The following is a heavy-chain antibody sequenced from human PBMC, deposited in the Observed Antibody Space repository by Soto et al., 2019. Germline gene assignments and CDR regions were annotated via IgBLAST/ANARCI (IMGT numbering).Heavy chain of an antibody. CDR2: IFHGGGT. D-gene: IGHD3-22*01. V-gene: IGHV4-34*12. J-gene: IGHJ4*02. CDR1: GESFSGYY. Sequence: NPSETLSLTCDVSGESFSGYYWSWIRQPPGKGLEWIGQIFHGGGTNYSPSLKSRVTISVDTSKNQFSLELTSVTAADMAVYYCARPHYDSNTFYSFFDYWGQGTLVTVSS. CDR3: ARPHYDSNTFYSFFDY.